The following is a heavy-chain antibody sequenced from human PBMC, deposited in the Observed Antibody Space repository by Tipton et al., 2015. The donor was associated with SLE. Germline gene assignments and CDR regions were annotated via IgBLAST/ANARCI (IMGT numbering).Heavy chain of an antibody. J-gene: IGHJ4*02. CDR3: ARHVVATSRGSYYFDY. Sequence: TLSLTCTVSGGSISSSSYYWGWIRQPPGKGLAWIASIYYRGSIYFNPSLESRVTMSVDTSKNQFSLKLSSLTAADTAVYYCARHVVATSRGSYYFDYWGQGTLLTVSS. V-gene: IGHV4-39*07. CDR1: GGSISSSSYY. CDR2: IYYRGSI. D-gene: IGHD6-19*01.